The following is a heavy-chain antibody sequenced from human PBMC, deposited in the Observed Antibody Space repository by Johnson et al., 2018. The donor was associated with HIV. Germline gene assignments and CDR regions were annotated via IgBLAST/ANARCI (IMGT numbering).Heavy chain of an antibody. D-gene: IGHD6-13*01. Sequence: QLVESGGGLVQPGRSLRLSCAASGFTFDDYAMHWVRQAPGKGLEWVSGISWNSGSIGYADSVKGRFTISRDNAKNSLYLQMNSLRAEDTAVYYCAGYSSSWYDAFDIWGQGTMVTVSS. V-gene: IGHV3-9*01. CDR3: AGYSSSWYDAFDI. CDR1: GFTFDDYA. J-gene: IGHJ3*02. CDR2: ISWNSGSI.